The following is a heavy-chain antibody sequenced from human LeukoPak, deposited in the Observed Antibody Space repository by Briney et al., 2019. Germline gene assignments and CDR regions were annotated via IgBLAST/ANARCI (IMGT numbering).Heavy chain of an antibody. Sequence: GGSLRLSCSTSGFTFGDFAMPWVRQAPGKGLEWVGFVRSKAYGGTTEYAASVKGRFIISRDDSKSIAYLQMNSLKTEDTGVYYCIHDSSGYSYSHDYWGQGTLVTVSS. CDR1: GFTFGDFA. D-gene: IGHD3-22*01. J-gene: IGHJ4*02. CDR3: IHDSSGYSYSHDY. CDR2: VRSKAYGGTT. V-gene: IGHV3-49*04.